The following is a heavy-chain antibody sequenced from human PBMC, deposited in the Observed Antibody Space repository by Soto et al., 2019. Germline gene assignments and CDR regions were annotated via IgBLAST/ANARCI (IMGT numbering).Heavy chain of an antibody. CDR1: GFSVSATKY. V-gene: IGHV3-53*04. Sequence: EVQLVESGGGLVQPGVSLRLSCVASGFSVSATKYMNWLRQAPDKGLEWVSVIYSGGTYYYADSVKGRFTISRHDSKNTLYLQMDSLRPEVTAVYFCARANDLNAFDMWGQGTMVTVSS. CDR2: IYSGGTY. J-gene: IGHJ3*02. CDR3: ARANDLNAFDM.